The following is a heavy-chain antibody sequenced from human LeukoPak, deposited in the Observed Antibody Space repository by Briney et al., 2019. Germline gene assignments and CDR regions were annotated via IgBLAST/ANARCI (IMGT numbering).Heavy chain of an antibody. Sequence: SETLSLTCTVSGGSISSYYWNWIRQPPGKGLEWIGYIYYSGSTNYNPSLKSRVTISVDTSKNQFSLKVSSVTAADTAVCYCARVVGGTSWFDPWGQGTLVTVSS. CDR2: IYYSGST. D-gene: IGHD1-26*01. CDR1: GGSISSYY. V-gene: IGHV4-59*01. J-gene: IGHJ5*02. CDR3: ARVVGGTSWFDP.